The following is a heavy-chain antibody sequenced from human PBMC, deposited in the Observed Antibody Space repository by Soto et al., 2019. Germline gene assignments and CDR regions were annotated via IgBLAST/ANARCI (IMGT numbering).Heavy chain of an antibody. J-gene: IGHJ4*02. CDR2: INHSGST. CDR3: ARAVLPATAPFDY. CDR1: GGSFSGYY. Sequence: TLSLTRAVYGGSFSGYYWTWIRQPPGTGLEWIGEINHSGSTNYNPSLQSRVTISVDTSKNQFSLKLSSVTAADTAVYYCARAVLPATAPFDYWGQGTLVTVSS. V-gene: IGHV4-34*01. D-gene: IGHD2-2*01.